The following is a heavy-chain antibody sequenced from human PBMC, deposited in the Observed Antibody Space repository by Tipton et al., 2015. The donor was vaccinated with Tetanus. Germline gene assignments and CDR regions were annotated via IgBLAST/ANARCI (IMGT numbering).Heavy chain of an antibody. V-gene: IGHV3-9*01. D-gene: IGHD3-10*01. CDR1: GFTFSSYA. Sequence: RSLRLSCAASGFTFSSYAMSWVRQAPGKGLEWVSGISWNSGSIGYADSVKGRFTISRDNAKNSLYLQMNSLRAEDTALYYCAKDLMVRGVIGTYGMDVWGQGTTVTVSS. CDR2: ISWNSGSI. J-gene: IGHJ6*02. CDR3: AKDLMVRGVIGTYGMDV.